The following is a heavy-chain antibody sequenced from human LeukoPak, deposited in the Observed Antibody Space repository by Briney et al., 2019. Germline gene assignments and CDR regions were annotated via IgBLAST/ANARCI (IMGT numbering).Heavy chain of an antibody. CDR1: GFTFSSSW. CDR3: ARDPGRGFDY. V-gene: IGHV3-7*01. Sequence: GGSLRLSCAAPGFTFSSSWMTWVRQAPGKGLEWVASIKEDGRDKYYVDSVKGRFTISRDNAKNSVYLQMNSLRAEDTAVYYCARDPGRGFDYWGQGALVTVSS. J-gene: IGHJ4*02. CDR2: IKEDGRDK. D-gene: IGHD1-26*01.